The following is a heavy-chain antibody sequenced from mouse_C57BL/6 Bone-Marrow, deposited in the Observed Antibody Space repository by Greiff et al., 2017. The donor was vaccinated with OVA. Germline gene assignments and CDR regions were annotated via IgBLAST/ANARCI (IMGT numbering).Heavy chain of an antibody. V-gene: IGHV1-52*01. CDR3: ARDYDGLPYWYFDV. CDR2: IDPSDSDT. CDR1: GYTFTSYW. Sequence: QVQLKQPGPELVRPGSSVKLSCKASGYTFTSYWMHWVKQRPIQGLEWIGNIDPSDSDTHYNQQFKDKATLTVDKSSSTAYMQLSSLTSEDSAVYYGARDYDGLPYWYFDVWGTGTTVTVSS. J-gene: IGHJ1*03. D-gene: IGHD2-3*01.